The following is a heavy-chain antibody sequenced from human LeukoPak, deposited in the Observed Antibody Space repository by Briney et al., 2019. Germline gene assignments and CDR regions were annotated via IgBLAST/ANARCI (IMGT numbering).Heavy chain of an antibody. CDR1: GGSISSYY. D-gene: IGHD6-13*01. Sequence: SETLSLTCTVSGGSISSYYWSWIRQPPGKGLEWIGYIYYSGSTNYNPSLKSRVTMSVDTSKNQFSLKLSSVTAADTAVYYCARGAVYSSSWAFDYWGQGTLVTVSS. J-gene: IGHJ4*02. V-gene: IGHV4-59*01. CDR3: ARGAVYSSSWAFDY. CDR2: IYYSGST.